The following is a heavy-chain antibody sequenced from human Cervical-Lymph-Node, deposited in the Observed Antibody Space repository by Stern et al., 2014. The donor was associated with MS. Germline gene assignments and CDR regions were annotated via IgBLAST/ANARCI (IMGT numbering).Heavy chain of an antibody. Sequence: MQLVESGPGLVKPSETLSLTCAVSGGSISGYYLNWIRQSPGKGLEWIGSVYYSGKTNYNPSLNGRVTISLDTSKSQFSLRLSSVTAGDTAVYYCARDSTAWSPSFDYWGQGTLVTVSS. CDR3: ARDSTAWSPSFDY. J-gene: IGHJ4*02. CDR1: GGSISGYY. D-gene: IGHD1-1*01. V-gene: IGHV4-59*01. CDR2: VYYSGKT.